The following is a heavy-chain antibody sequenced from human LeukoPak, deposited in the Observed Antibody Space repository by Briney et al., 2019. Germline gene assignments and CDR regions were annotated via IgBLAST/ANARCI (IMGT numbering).Heavy chain of an antibody. V-gene: IGHV3-7*01. CDR2: INQDGSEK. D-gene: IGHD3-22*01. J-gene: IGHJ3*02. Sequence: GGSLRLSCGASGFTFDDYWMSWVRQAPGQGLEWVANINQDGSEKYYVDSVKGRFTISRDNAKNSLYLQMNSLRAEDTAVYYCARGYDSSGYYYAVFDIWGQGTMVTVSS. CDR3: ARGYDSSGYYYAVFDI. CDR1: GFTFDDYW.